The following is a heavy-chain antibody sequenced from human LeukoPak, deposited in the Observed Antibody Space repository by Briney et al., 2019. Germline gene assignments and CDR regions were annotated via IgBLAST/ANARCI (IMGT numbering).Heavy chain of an antibody. D-gene: IGHD6-6*01. CDR1: GYTFTSNY. Sequence: ASVTVSCKASGYTFTSNYIHWVRQAPGQGLEWMGMIYPRGGSTSYAQKFQGRVTMTRDTSTSTVYMELSSLRSDDTAVYYCARTAARRFDYWGQGTLVTVSS. CDR2: IYPRGGST. V-gene: IGHV1-46*01. J-gene: IGHJ4*02. CDR3: ARTAARRFDY.